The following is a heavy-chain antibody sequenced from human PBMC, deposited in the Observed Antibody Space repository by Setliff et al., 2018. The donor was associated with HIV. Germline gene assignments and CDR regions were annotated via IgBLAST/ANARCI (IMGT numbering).Heavy chain of an antibody. CDR3: AADYDLLTGYFSDMGY. D-gene: IGHD3-9*01. J-gene: IGHJ4*02. CDR1: GFTFSRYW. CDR2: ISPDGSEK. V-gene: IGHV3-7*05. Sequence: GSLRLSCAASGFTFSRYWMTWVRQAPGKGLEWVASISPDGSEKSLVDSVMGRFTISRDNSKNMLYLQMSFLSAEDTAVYYCAADYDLLTGYFSDMGYWGQGILVTVSS.